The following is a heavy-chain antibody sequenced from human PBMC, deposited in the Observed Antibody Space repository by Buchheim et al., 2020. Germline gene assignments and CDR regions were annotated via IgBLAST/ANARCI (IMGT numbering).Heavy chain of an antibody. CDR3: AVNRLALNY. D-gene: IGHD1-14*01. J-gene: IGHJ4*02. CDR2: INEDGSEK. CDR1: GLTFSSCW. Sequence: EVQLVESGGELVQPGGSLRLSCAASGLTFSSCWMTWVRQAPGKGLEWVANINEDGSEKHYVDSVKGRFTISRDNAKNSLYLQMHNLRVEDTAVYYCAVNRLALNYWGQGTL. V-gene: IGHV3-7*01.